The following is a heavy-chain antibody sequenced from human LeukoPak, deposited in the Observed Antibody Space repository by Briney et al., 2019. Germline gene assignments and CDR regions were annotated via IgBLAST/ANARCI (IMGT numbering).Heavy chain of an antibody. Sequence: GGSLRLSCAASGFTVSSNYMSWVRQAPGKGLEWVSVIYSGGSTYYADSVKGRFTISRDNSKNTLYLQMNSLRAEDAAIYYCAKNGDRGAYCSGGSCYPYYYYYMDVWGKGTTVTISS. V-gene: IGHV3-53*01. CDR3: AKNGDRGAYCSGGSCYPYYYYYMDV. D-gene: IGHD2-15*01. J-gene: IGHJ6*03. CDR1: GFTVSSNY. CDR2: IYSGGST.